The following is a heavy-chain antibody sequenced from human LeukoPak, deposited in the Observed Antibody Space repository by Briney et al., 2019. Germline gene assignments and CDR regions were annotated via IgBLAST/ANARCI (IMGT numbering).Heavy chain of an antibody. V-gene: IGHV3-48*01. CDR1: GFTFSSYS. D-gene: IGHD3-3*01. CDR2: ISSSSSTI. J-gene: IGHJ3*02. CDR3: ARDSRLRFLEWLLYNDAFDI. Sequence: GGSLRLSCAASGFTFSSYSMNWVRQAPGKGLEWVSYISSSSSTIYYADSVKGRFTISRDNAKNSLYLQMNSLRAEDTAVYYCARDSRLRFLEWLLYNDAFDIWGQGTMVTVSS.